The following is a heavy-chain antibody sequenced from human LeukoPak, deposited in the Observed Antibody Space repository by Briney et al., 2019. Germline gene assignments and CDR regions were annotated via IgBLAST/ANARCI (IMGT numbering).Heavy chain of an antibody. CDR2: IIPILGIA. V-gene: IGHV1-69*04. Sequence: SVKVSCKASGGTFSSYAISWVRQAPGQGLEWMGRIIPILGIANYAQKFQGRVTITADKSTSTAYMELSSLRSEDTAVYYCARTPMVRGVMGYFDYWGQGTLVTVSS. CDR3: ARTPMVRGVMGYFDY. J-gene: IGHJ4*02. D-gene: IGHD3-10*01. CDR1: GGTFSSYA.